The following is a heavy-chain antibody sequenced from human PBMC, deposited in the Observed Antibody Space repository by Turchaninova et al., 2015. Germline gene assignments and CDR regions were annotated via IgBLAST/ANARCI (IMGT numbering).Heavy chain of an antibody. V-gene: IGHV4-34*01. CDR3: ARGPISLRVRGWYIFDY. J-gene: IGHJ4*02. Sequence: QVQLQQWGGGLLRPSETLSLTCAVDGGSFSGYYWNWIRRSPGKGLEWIGEANHSGNTNYNPSLKNRVTISVDTSKNQFSLKMNSMTAADTAVYYCARGPISLRVRGWYIFDYWGQGTLVTVSS. CDR1: GGSFSGYY. CDR2: ANHSGNT. D-gene: IGHD6-19*01.